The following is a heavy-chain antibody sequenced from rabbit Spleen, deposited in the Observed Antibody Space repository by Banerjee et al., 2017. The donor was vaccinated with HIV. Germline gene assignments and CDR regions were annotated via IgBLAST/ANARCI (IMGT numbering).Heavy chain of an antibody. CDR2: INIVTGKS. V-gene: IGHV1S45*01. CDR1: GFDLRTYG. J-gene: IGHJ4*01. Sequence: QEQLVESGGGLVQPGGSLKLSCKVSGFDLRTYGVSWVRQAPGKGLEWIACINIVTGKSVYASWAKGRFTMSRTSSTTVTLQMTSLTAADTATYFCARDLVAVIGWNFGLWGQGTLVTVS. D-gene: IGHD1-1*01. CDR3: ARDLVAVIGWNFGL.